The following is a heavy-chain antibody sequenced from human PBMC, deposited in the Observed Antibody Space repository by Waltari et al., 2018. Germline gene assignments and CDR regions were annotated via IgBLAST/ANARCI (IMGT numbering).Heavy chain of an antibody. CDR3: SIAADDFEYYFDY. V-gene: IGHV3-49*05. CDR1: VFGDYA. D-gene: IGHD6-25*01. J-gene: IGHJ4*02. CDR2: ITSKAYGAKK. Sequence: VQLVESGGGLVKPGLSLRLSCAGSVFGDYAMGWFRQAPGKGLEWVGFITSKAYGAKKEYAASVTGRFSISRDDSKSIAYLQMNSLKTEDTAIYYCSIAADDFEYYFDYWGQGTLVTVSS.